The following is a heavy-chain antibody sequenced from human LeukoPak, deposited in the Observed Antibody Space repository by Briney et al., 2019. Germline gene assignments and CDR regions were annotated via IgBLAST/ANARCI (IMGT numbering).Heavy chain of an antibody. J-gene: IGHJ4*02. V-gene: IGHV3-7*01. CDR1: GFTFSSYW. CDR3: ARDVLVRYYDSSGYSDY. CDR2: IKQDGSEK. Sequence: EGSLGLSCAASGFTFSSYWMSWVRQAPGKGLEWVANIKQDGSEKYYVDSVKGRFTISRDNAKNSLYLQMNSLRAEDTAVYYCARDVLVRYYDSSGYSDYWGQGTLVTVSS. D-gene: IGHD3-22*01.